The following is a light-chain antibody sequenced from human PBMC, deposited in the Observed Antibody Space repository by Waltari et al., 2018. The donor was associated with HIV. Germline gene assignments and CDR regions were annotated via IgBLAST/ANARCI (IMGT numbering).Light chain of an antibody. Sequence: QSALTQPASVSGSPGQSITLSCTGTSSDVGGYNYVSWYQHHPGKAPKLMISEVSKRPSGVSNRFSGSKSGNTASLTISGLQAEDEADYYCCSYAGSSTLVFGGGTKLTVL. CDR1: SSDVGGYNY. CDR2: EVS. J-gene: IGLJ3*02. CDR3: CSYAGSSTLV. V-gene: IGLV2-23*02.